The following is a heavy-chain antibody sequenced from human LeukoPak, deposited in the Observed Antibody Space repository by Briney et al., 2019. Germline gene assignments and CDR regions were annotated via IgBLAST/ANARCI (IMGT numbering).Heavy chain of an antibody. Sequence: GGPLRLSCAASGFTFSSYAMSWVRQAPGKGLERAPAISGSGGNTSYADSVKGRFTIYRDNSKNTLYLQMNSLRAEDTAVYYCAKDRSSSGLGVFDIWGQGTMVTVSS. CDR3: AKDRSSSGLGVFDI. CDR1: GFTFSSYA. CDR2: ISGSGGNT. D-gene: IGHD3-22*01. V-gene: IGHV3-23*01. J-gene: IGHJ3*02.